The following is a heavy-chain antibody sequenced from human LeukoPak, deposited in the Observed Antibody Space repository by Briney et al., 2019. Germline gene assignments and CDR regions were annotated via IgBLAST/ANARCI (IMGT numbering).Heavy chain of an antibody. CDR1: GYTFTNYA. V-gene: IGHV1-18*01. D-gene: IGHD2-15*01. CDR2: ISGYNGKT. CDR3: ARDVGEGYCSGGSCSDY. J-gene: IGHJ4*02. Sequence: ASVKVSCKASGYTFTNYAISWVRQAPGQGLEWMGWISGYNGKTNYAQKLQGRVTMTTDTSTSTVYMDLRSLRSDDTAMYYCARDVGEGYCSGGSCSDYWGQGTLVTVSS.